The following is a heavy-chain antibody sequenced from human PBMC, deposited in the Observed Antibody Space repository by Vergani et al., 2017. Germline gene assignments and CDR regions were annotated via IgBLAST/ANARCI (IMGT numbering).Heavy chain of an antibody. CDR3: AKGTYYDFWSGYPNWFDP. CDR1: GFTFSSYS. CDR2: ISSSGGST. D-gene: IGHD3-3*01. J-gene: IGHJ5*02. V-gene: IGHV3-23*04. Sequence: EVQLVESGGGLVKRGGSLRLSCAASGFTFSSYSMNWVRQAPGKGLEWVSSISSSGGSTYYADSVKGRFTISRDNSKNTLYLQMNSLRAEDTAVYYCAKGTYYDFWSGYPNWFDPWGQGTLVTVSS.